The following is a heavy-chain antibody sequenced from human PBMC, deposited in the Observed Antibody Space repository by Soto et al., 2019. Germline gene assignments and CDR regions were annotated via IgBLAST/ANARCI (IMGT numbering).Heavy chain of an antibody. Sequence: QVQLVQSGPEVKKPGASAKVSCKTSGYIFSNFGISSMRQVPGQGLEWMGWISAYNGNTNYAQKFQDRVTLTTDTSTNTAYMELRSLRSDDTAVYYCARASGGGVGTTSYWGQGTLVTVSS. J-gene: IGHJ4*02. CDR1: GYIFSNFG. CDR3: ARASGGGVGTTSY. D-gene: IGHD1-26*01. V-gene: IGHV1-18*01. CDR2: ISAYNGNT.